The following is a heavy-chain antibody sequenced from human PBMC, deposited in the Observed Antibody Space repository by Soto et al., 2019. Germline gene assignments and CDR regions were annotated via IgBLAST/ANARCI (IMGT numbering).Heavy chain of an antibody. V-gene: IGHV3-74*01. CDR1: GFTFSSYW. J-gene: IGHJ4*02. CDR2: IDSDGSST. CDR3: ARDELYSYGYGGHDY. D-gene: IGHD5-18*01. Sequence: GGSLRLSCAASGFTFSSYWRHWVRQIPGKGPVWVSRIDSDGSSTTYADSVKGRFTISRDNAKNTLYLQMNSLRAEDTAVYYCARDELYSYGYGGHDYWGQGTLVTVSS.